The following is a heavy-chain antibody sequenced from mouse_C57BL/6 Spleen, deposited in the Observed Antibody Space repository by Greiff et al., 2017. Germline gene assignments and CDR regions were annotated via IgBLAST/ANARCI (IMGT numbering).Heavy chain of an antibody. Sequence: EVQGVESGGGLVKPGGSLKLSCAASGFTFSSYAMSWVRQTPEKRLEWVATISDGGSYTYYPDNVKGRFTISRDNAKNNLYLQMSHLKSEDTAMYYCARVGNYEAMDYWGQGTSVTVSS. D-gene: IGHD2-1*01. CDR1: GFTFSSYA. V-gene: IGHV5-4*01. J-gene: IGHJ4*01. CDR2: ISDGGSYT. CDR3: ARVGNYEAMDY.